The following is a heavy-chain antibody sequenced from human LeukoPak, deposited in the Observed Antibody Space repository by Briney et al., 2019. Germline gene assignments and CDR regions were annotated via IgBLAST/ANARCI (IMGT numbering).Heavy chain of an antibody. CDR3: ARTDPGGALSGSYYRKLRGLDY. J-gene: IGHJ4*02. CDR2: INHSGST. Sequence: KPSETLSLTCAVYGGSFSGYYWSWIRQPPGKGLEWIGEINHSGSTNYNPSLKSRVTISVDTSKNQFSLKLSSVTAADTAVYYCARTDPGGALSGSYYRKLRGLDYWGQGTLVTVSS. V-gene: IGHV4-34*01. CDR1: GGSFSGYY. D-gene: IGHD1-26*01.